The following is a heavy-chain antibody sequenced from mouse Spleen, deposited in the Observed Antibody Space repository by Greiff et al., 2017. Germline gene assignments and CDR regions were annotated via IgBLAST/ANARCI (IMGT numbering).Heavy chain of an antibody. CDR2: IYWDDDK. D-gene: IGHD2-1*01. CDR1: GFSLSTSGMG. Sequence: VTLKESGPGILQSSQTLSLTCSFSGFSLSTSGMGVSWIRQPSGKGLEWLAHIYWDDDKRYNPSLKSRLTISKDTSRNQVFLKITSVDTADTATYYCASYGNYVPFAYWGQGTLVTVSA. J-gene: IGHJ3*01. V-gene: IGHV8-12*01. CDR3: ASYGNYVPFAY.